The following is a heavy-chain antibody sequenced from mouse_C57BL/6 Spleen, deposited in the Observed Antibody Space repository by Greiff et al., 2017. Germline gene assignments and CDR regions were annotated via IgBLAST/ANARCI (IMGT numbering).Heavy chain of an antibody. CDR3: TRDRGNYFDY. CDR2: ISSGGDYI. Sequence: EVHLVESGEGLVKPGGSLKLSCAASGFTFSSYAMSWVRQTPEKRLEWVAYISSGGDYIYYADTVKGRFTVSKDNARNTLYLQMSSLKSEDTDMYYCTRDRGNYFDYWGQGTTLTVSS. J-gene: IGHJ2*01. CDR1: GFTFSSYA. V-gene: IGHV5-9-1*02. D-gene: IGHD2-14*01.